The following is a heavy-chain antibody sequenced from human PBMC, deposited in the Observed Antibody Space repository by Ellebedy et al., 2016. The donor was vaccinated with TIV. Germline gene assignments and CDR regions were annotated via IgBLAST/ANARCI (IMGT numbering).Heavy chain of an antibody. V-gene: IGHV4-59*08. CDR1: GVSISSYY. J-gene: IGHJ6*02. Sequence: MPSETLSLTCTVSGVSISSYYWSWIRQPPGKGLEWIGYIYYSESTNSNPSLKSRVTMSVDTSTNQFSLKLSSVTPADTAVYYCRMTHYYYYGMDVWGQGTTVTVSS. CDR2: IYYSEST. CDR3: RMTHYYYYGMDV.